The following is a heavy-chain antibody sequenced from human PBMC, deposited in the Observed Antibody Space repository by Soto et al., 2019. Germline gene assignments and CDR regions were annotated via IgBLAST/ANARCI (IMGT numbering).Heavy chain of an antibody. CDR3: AKENGDYFSLGWFAP. Sequence: GGSLRLSCAASGFTFDDYAMHWVRQAPGKGLEWVSGISWNSGSIGYADSVKGRFTISRDNAKNSLYLQMNSLRAEDTALYYCAKENGDYFSLGWFAPWGQGTLVPVS. CDR1: GFTFDDYA. CDR2: ISWNSGSI. J-gene: IGHJ5*02. D-gene: IGHD4-17*01. V-gene: IGHV3-9*01.